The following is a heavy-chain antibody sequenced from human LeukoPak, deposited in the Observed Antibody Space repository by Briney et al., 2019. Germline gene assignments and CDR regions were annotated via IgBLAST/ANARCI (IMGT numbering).Heavy chain of an antibody. CDR3: APTYGSARWYWFDP. Sequence: ASVNLSFTVSGYTLNELSMHWVRQAPGKGHEWMGGFDPEDGETIYAQKSQGRVSMTEDTSTDTAYVELSSLKYEDTAVYYCAPTYGSARWYWFDPWGQGSLVTVSS. CDR2: FDPEDGET. CDR1: GYTLNELS. J-gene: IGHJ5*02. V-gene: IGHV1-24*01. D-gene: IGHD3-10*01.